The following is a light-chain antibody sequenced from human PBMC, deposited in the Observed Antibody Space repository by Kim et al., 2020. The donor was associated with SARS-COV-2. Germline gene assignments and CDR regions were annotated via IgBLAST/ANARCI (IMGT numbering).Light chain of an antibody. Sequence: GQSLTISCTGTSSDVGSYNLVAWYQQHPGKAPKLMIYEGSKRPSGVSNRFSGSKSGNTASLTISGLQAEDEADYYCCSYAGSSTVVFGGGTQLTVL. CDR3: CSYAGSSTVV. J-gene: IGLJ2*01. V-gene: IGLV2-23*01. CDR2: EGS. CDR1: SSDVGSYNL.